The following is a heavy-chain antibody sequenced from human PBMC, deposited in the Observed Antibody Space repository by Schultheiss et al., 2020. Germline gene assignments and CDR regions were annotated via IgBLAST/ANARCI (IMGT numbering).Heavy chain of an antibody. CDR2: ISSSGSTI. J-gene: IGHJ5*02. V-gene: IGHV3-11*04. D-gene: IGHD3-22*01. CDR3: ARDGTYYYDSIMFDP. CDR1: GFTFSDYY. Sequence: CGSLRLSCAASGFTFSDYYMSWIRQAPGKGLEWVSYISSSGSTIYYADSVKGRFTISRDNSQNSLYLQMNSLRAEDTAVYYCARDGTYYYDSIMFDPWGQGTMVTVSS.